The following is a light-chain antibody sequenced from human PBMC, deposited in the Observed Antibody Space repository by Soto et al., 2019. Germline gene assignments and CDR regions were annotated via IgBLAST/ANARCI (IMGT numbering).Light chain of an antibody. V-gene: IGKV3-20*01. CDR1: QSVSRNY. CDR3: QQYGSSLYT. J-gene: IGKJ2*01. CDR2: GAS. Sequence: EIVLTQSPGTLSLSPGERATLSCRASQSVSRNYLDWYQQRPGQAPRVLIYGASSRATGIPDRFSGSGSGKDFTLTISRLEPEDFAVYYCQQYGSSLYTFGQGTKLEIK.